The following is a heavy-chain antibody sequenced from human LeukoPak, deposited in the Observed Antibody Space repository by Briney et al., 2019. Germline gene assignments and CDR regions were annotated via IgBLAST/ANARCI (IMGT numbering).Heavy chain of an antibody. J-gene: IGHJ6*02. CDR3: ARGGGYGVDV. D-gene: IGHD3-16*01. Sequence: GGSLRLSCAASGFTFTDFWMRWVRQAPGKGLEWVANIKRDGSEVYYVDSVKGRFTISRDNAKNSLYLQMNSLRAEDTAVYYCARGGGYGVDVWGQGTTATVSS. CDR1: GFTFTDFW. V-gene: IGHV3-7*02. CDR2: IKRDGSEV.